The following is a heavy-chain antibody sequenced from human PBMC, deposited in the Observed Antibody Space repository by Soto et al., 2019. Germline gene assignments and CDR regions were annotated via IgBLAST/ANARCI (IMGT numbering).Heavy chain of an antibody. J-gene: IGHJ3*02. CDR2: ISGSGGST. CDR3: AKATSVLAARPKNAFDI. V-gene: IGHV3-23*01. D-gene: IGHD6-6*01. CDR1: GFNFSSYA. Sequence: EVQLLESGGGLVQPGGSLRLSCAASGFNFSSYAMSWVRQAPGKGLAWVSAISGSGGSTYYADTVKGRFTISRDNSKNTLYRQMNSLRASDTAVYYCAKATSVLAARPKNAFDIWGQGTMVIGSS.